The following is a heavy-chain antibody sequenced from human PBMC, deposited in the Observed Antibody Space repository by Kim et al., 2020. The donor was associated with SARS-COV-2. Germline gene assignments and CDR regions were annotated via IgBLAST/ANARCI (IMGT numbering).Heavy chain of an antibody. V-gene: IGHV3-7*01. Sequence: GGSLRLSCAASGFTFSSYWMSWVRQAPGKGLEWVANIKQDGSEKYYVDSVKGRFTISRDNAKNSLYLQMNSLRAEDTAVYYCAREREGELELRVYYYYYMDVWGKGTTVTVSS. CDR3: AREREGELELRVYYYYYMDV. D-gene: IGHD1-7*01. CDR1: GFTFSSYW. CDR2: IKQDGSEK. J-gene: IGHJ6*03.